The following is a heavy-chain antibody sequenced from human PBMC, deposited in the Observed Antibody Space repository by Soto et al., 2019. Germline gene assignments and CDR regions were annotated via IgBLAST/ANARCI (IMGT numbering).Heavy chain of an antibody. V-gene: IGHV3-30*18. J-gene: IGHJ4*02. D-gene: IGHD2-2*01. CDR1: GLTFSTYG. CDR3: VKDSLGGMTPVFMPGPD. CDR2: ISNDVRNI. Sequence: VQLVESGGGVVQPGRSLRLSCGASGLTFSTYGFHWVRQAPGKGLEWVAVISNDVRNIHYAESVKGRFTISRDNSKNTLYLQMNSLRPTGTAVYYCVKDSLGGMTPVFMPGPDWGQGTLVTVSS.